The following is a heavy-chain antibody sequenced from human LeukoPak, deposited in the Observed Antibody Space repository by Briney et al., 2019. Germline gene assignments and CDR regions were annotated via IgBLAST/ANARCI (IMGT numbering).Heavy chain of an antibody. CDR3: ARGSLERITRYYYYGMDV. D-gene: IGHD2/OR15-2a*01. CDR2: IYYGGST. CDR1: GGSISSYY. Sequence: SETLSLTCTVSGGSISSYYWSWIRQPPGKGLEWIGYIYYGGSTNYNPSLKSRVTISVDTSKNQFSLKLSSVTAADTAVYYCARGSLERITRYYYYGMDVWGQGTTVTVSS. V-gene: IGHV4-59*01. J-gene: IGHJ6*02.